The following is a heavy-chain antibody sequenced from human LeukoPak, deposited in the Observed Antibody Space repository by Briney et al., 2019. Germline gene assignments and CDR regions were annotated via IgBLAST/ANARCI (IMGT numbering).Heavy chain of an antibody. J-gene: IGHJ4*02. CDR3: ARREGGFDY. CDR2: IDPSDSYT. CDR1: GYSFTNYW. V-gene: IGHV5-10-1*01. Sequence: GESLKISCKGSGYSFTNYWISLERQMPGKGLEWMGRIDPSDSYTNYSPSFQGHVTISADKSISTAYLQWSSLRASDTAMYYCARREGGFDYWGQGTLVTVSS. D-gene: IGHD1-26*01.